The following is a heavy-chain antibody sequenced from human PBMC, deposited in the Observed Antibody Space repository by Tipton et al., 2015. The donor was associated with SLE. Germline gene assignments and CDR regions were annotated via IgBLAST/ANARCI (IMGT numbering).Heavy chain of an antibody. V-gene: IGHV3-23*01. J-gene: IGHJ5*02. Sequence: SLRLSCAASGFTFSSYAMSWVRQAPGKGLEWVSAISGSGGSTYYADSVKGRFTISRDNSKNTLYLQMNSLRAEDTAVYYCAKDRASSLLWFREHLLPGWFDPWGQGTLVTVSS. CDR3: AKDRASSLLWFREHLLPGWFDP. D-gene: IGHD3-10*01. CDR1: GFTFSSYA. CDR2: ISGSGGST.